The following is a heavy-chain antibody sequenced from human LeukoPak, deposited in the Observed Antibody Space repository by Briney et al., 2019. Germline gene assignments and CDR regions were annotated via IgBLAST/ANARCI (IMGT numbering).Heavy chain of an antibody. Sequence: GGSLRLSCAASGFTVSSNYMSWVRQAPGKGLEWVSVIYSGGSTYYADSVKGRFTISRDNSKNTLYLQMNSLRAEDTAVYYCARPNYYDSSQTFDYWGQGALVTVSS. CDR1: GFTVSSNY. CDR3: ARPNYYDSSQTFDY. CDR2: IYSGGST. V-gene: IGHV3-66*01. J-gene: IGHJ4*02. D-gene: IGHD3-22*01.